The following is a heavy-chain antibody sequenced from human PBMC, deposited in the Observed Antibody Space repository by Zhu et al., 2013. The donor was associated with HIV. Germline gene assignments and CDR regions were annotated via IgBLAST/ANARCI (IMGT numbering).Heavy chain of an antibody. Sequence: QAQLVQSGAEVKKPGASVKVSCKASGYTFTKYSLHWVRQAPGQGLEWMGWINPNSGGTNYAQNFQGRVTMTRDTSITTAYMDLTRLISDDTAVYYCARETGGYFQHWGQGTLVSVSS. CDR2: INPNSGGT. CDR1: GYTFTKYS. CDR3: ARETGGYFQH. V-gene: IGHV1-2*02. D-gene: IGHD1-26*01. J-gene: IGHJ1*01.